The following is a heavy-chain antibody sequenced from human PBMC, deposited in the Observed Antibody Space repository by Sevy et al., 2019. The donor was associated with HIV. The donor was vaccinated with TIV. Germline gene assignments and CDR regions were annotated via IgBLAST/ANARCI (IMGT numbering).Heavy chain of an antibody. J-gene: IGHJ5*02. CDR3: ARDGPGIAARLRNWFDP. CDR1: GGTFSSYA. Sequence: ASVKVSCKASGGTFSSYAISWVRQAPGQGLEWMGGIIPIFGTANYAQKFQGRVTITADESTSTAYMELSSLRSEDTAVYYCARDGPGIAARLRNWFDPWGQGTLVTVSS. D-gene: IGHD6-6*01. CDR2: IIPIFGTA. V-gene: IGHV1-69*13.